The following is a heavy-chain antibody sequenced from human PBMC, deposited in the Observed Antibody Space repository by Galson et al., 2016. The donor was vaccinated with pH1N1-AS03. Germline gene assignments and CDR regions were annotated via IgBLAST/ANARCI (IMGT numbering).Heavy chain of an antibody. CDR3: AREVDPYPGETPGWGY. CDR1: GGTFGTSA. Sequence: SVKVSCKASGGTFGTSAVVWLRQAPGQGLRQGPGQGLQWLGGIFPVFGSTKYAQEFQARLTIVADESTATSYMELSNLTPDDTAVYYCAREVDPYPGETPGWGYWGPGTLVTVSS. D-gene: IGHD3-16*01. V-gene: IGHV1-69*13. J-gene: IGHJ4*02. CDR2: IFPVFGST.